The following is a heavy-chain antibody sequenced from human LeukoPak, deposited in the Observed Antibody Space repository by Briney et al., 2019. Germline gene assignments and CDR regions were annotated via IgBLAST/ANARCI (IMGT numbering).Heavy chain of an antibody. CDR1: GGTFRSYA. J-gene: IGHJ6*03. CDR3: ARDGADHYMDV. Sequence: ASVQVSCKASGGTFRSYAISWVRQAPGQGLEWKGRIVPMIGTANYAQKFQGRVTIITDESTSTAYMELSSLRSEDTAVYYCARDGADHYMDVWGKGTTVTVSS. CDR2: IVPMIGTA. V-gene: IGHV1-69*05. D-gene: IGHD3-16*01.